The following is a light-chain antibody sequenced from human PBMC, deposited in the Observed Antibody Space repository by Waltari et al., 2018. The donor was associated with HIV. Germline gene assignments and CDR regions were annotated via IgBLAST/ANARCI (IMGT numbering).Light chain of an antibody. CDR3: HQAYSVPWS. V-gene: IGKV1-39*01. J-gene: IGKJ1*01. Sequence: ILLTQSPSSLSGSVGDRVSMTCRASETVGTHLNWYQHKPGQGPRVLISRTSILQSGVPSRFSGSSSGSEFTLTISDLQPEDVATYYCHQAYSVPWSFGQGT. CDR1: ETVGTH. CDR2: RTS.